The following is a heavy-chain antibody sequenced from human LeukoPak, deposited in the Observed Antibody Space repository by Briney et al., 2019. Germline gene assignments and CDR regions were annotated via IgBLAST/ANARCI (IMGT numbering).Heavy chain of an antibody. V-gene: IGHV4-61*02. Sequence: SETLSLTCTVSGHSSISGSYYWSWIRQPAGKGLEWIGRIHPSGSTNYNPSLKSRVTLSVDTSKNQFSLNLGSVTAADTAVYYCARAVVWLPFGYWGQGTLVTVSS. J-gene: IGHJ4*02. D-gene: IGHD2-15*01. CDR3: ARAVVWLPFGY. CDR2: IHPSGST. CDR1: GHSSISGSYY.